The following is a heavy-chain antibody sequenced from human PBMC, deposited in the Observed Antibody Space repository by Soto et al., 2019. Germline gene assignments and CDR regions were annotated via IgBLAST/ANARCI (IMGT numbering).Heavy chain of an antibody. CDR1: GGSISSYY. CDR2: IHYSGNT. J-gene: IGHJ4*02. V-gene: IGHV4-59*01. D-gene: IGHD1-26*01. Sequence: QVQLQESGPGLVKPSETLSLTCSVSGGSISSYYWSWIRQPPGKGLEWIGYIHYSGNTNSHPSLKSRVTISVDTSKNQFSLKLSSVTAADTAVYYCAREVGNYFDYWGQGTLVTVSS. CDR3: AREVGNYFDY.